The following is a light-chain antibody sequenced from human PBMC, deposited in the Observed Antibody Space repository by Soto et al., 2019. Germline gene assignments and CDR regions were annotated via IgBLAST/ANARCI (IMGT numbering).Light chain of an antibody. CDR2: GTS. CDR1: QSVSGR. V-gene: IGKV3-20*01. J-gene: IGKJ5*01. Sequence: EIVLTQSPVTLSLSPGERATLSCRAGQSVSGRLAWYQQKPGQAPRLVMSGTSTRASGTPVRFRGGGSGTDYTLTITRLEPEDFALYYCQQYGASPISFGQGTRLDI. CDR3: QQYGASPIS.